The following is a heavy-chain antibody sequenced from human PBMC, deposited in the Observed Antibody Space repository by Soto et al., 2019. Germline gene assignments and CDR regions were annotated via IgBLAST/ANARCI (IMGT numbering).Heavy chain of an antibody. CDR1: GFTFSSYA. CDR2: ISGSGGST. Sequence: PGGSLRLSCAASGFTFSSYAMSWVRQAPGKGLEWVSAISGSGGSTYYADSVKGRFTISRDKSKSTLYLQMNSLRAEDTAVYYCARNSRFDTPMVYWGQGTLVTVSS. V-gene: IGHV3-23*01. J-gene: IGHJ4*02. CDR3: ARNSRFDTPMVY. D-gene: IGHD5-18*01.